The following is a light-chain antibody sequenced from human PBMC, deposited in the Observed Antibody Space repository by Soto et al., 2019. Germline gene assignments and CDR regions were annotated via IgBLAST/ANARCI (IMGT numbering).Light chain of an antibody. CDR3: MQGTESPWT. V-gene: IGKV2-24*01. CDR1: QSLVHRDGNTY. CDR2: KIS. Sequence: DIVMTQTPLSSPVTLGQPASISCRSSQSLVHRDGNTYLSWLQQRPGQPPRLLIYKISDRISGVPDRFSGSGAGTDFTLTISRVEVEDVGVYYCMQGTESPWTVGQGTKVEIK. J-gene: IGKJ1*01.